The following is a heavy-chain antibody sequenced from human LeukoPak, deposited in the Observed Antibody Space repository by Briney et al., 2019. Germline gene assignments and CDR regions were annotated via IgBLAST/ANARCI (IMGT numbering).Heavy chain of an antibody. Sequence: SETLSLTCSVSGASVTSYYWTWIRQPPGKGLEPIGYMFYSGTTNYNPSLKSRVTISMDTSKNQFSLKLTSVTAADTAVYYCARIMPSDYSTTPWGQGTLVTVSS. CDR3: ARIMPSDYSTTP. J-gene: IGHJ5*02. CDR1: GASVTSYY. V-gene: IGHV4-59*02. CDR2: MFYSGTT. D-gene: IGHD4-11*01.